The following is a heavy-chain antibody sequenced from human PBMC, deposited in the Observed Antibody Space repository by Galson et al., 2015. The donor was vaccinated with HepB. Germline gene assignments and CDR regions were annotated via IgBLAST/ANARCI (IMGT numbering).Heavy chain of an antibody. CDR1: GYTFTSYA. J-gene: IGHJ4*02. CDR2: INAGNGNT. Sequence: SVKVSCKASGYTFTSYAMHWVRQAPGQRLEWMGWINAGNGNTKYSQKFQGRVTITRDTSASTAYMELSSLRSEDTAVYYCARSLWFGELSFVYWGQGTLVTVSS. V-gene: IGHV1-3*01. D-gene: IGHD3-10*01. CDR3: ARSLWFGELSFVY.